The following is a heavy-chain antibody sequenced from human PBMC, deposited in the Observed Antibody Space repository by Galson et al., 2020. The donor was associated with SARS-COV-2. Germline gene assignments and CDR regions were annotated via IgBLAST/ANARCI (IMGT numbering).Heavy chain of an antibody. Sequence: ASVKVSCKASGYSFTGYYMHWVRQAPGQGLEWMGLINSNSGGTSHAQKFQGRVTMTRDTSISTAYMELSRLTSDDTAVYYCARGLDTSMVSGAFDIWGKGTMVTVSS. CDR2: INSNSGGT. V-gene: IGHV1-2*02. CDR1: GYSFTGYY. CDR3: ARGLDTSMVSGAFDI. D-gene: IGHD5-18*01. J-gene: IGHJ3*02.